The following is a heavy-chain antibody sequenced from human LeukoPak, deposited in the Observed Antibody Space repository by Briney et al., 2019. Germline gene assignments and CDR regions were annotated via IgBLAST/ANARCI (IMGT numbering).Heavy chain of an antibody. CDR3: TTEGYGDAFDI. CDR2: IKSKTYGGTT. V-gene: IGHV3-15*07. CDR1: GFTFSNAW. Sequence: SGGSLRLSRAASGFTFSNAWMNWVRQAPGKGLEWVGRIKSKTYGGTTDYAAPVKGRFTISRDDSKKTLYLQMSSLKTEDTAVYYCTTEGYGDAFDIWGQGTMVTVSS. D-gene: IGHD5-18*01. J-gene: IGHJ3*02.